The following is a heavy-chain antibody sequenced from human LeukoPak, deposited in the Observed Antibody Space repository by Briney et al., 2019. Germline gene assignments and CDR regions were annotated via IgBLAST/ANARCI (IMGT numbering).Heavy chain of an antibody. J-gene: IGHJ3*02. CDR2: MNPNSGNT. D-gene: IGHD2-15*01. V-gene: IGHV1-8*01. CDR1: GYTSTSYD. Sequence: GASVKVSCKASGYTSTSYDINWVRQATGQGLEWMGWMNPNSGNTGYAQKFQGRVTMTRNTSISTAYMELSSLRSEDTAVYYCASSDCSGGSCYSDAFDIWGQGTMVTVSS. CDR3: ASSDCSGGSCYSDAFDI.